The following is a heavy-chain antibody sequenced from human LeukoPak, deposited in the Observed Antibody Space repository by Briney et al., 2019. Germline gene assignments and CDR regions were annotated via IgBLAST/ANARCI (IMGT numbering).Heavy chain of an antibody. Sequence: PGGSLRLSCAASGFIVSSNYMSWVRQAPGKGPEWVSVIYGSGTTQYADSVKGRFTISRDNPRNTLYLQMNSLKAEDTAMYYCASHNYYDTSGYYYSLDYWGQGTLVTVSS. CDR1: GFIVSSNY. D-gene: IGHD3-22*01. J-gene: IGHJ4*02. V-gene: IGHV3-53*01. CDR2: IYGSGTT. CDR3: ASHNYYDTSGYYYSLDY.